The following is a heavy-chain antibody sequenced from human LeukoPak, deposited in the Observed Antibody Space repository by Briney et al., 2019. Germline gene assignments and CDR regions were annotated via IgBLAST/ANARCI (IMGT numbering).Heavy chain of an antibody. CDR2: MYHSGST. CDR1: GYSISSGYY. D-gene: IGHD6-6*01. Sequence: SETLSLTCTVSGYSISSGYYWGWIRQPPGKGLEWIGSMYHSGSTYYNPSLKSRVTISVDTSKNQFSLKLSSVTAADTAVYYCAREHIAAREFDYWGQGTLVTVSS. V-gene: IGHV4-38-2*02. J-gene: IGHJ4*02. CDR3: AREHIAAREFDY.